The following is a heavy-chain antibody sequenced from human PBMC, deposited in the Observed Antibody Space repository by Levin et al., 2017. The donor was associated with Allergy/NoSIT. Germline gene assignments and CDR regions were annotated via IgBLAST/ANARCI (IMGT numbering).Heavy chain of an antibody. CDR1: GGSVSSGSYY. J-gene: IGHJ4*02. CDR2: IYYSGST. CDR3: AREQSGYYFDY. Sequence: PSETLSLTCTVSGGSVSSGSYYWSWIRQPPGKGLEWIGYIYYSGSTNYNPSLKSRVTISVDTSKNQFSLKLSSVTAADTAVYYCAREQSGYYFDYWGQGTLVTVSS. V-gene: IGHV4-61*01. D-gene: IGHD3-22*01.